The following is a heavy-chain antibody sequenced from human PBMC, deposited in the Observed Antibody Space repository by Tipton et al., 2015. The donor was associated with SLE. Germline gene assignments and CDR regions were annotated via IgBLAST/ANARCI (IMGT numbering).Heavy chain of an antibody. D-gene: IGHD6-13*01. CDR3: ASGPHSSSPLPGAFDI. Sequence: QLVQSGGGLVQPGGSLRLSCAASGFTFSSYEMNWVRQAPGKGLEWVSYISSSGSTIYYADSVKGRFTISRDNAKNSLYLQMNSLRAEDTAVYYCASGPHSSSPLPGAFDIWGQGTMVTVSS. V-gene: IGHV3-48*03. J-gene: IGHJ3*02. CDR2: ISSSGSTI. CDR1: GFTFSSYE.